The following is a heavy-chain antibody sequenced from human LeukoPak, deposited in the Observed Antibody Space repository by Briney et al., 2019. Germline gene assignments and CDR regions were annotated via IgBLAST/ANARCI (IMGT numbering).Heavy chain of an antibody. J-gene: IGHJ4*02. V-gene: IGHV4-39*01. CDR2: IYYSGIT. CDR1: GGSISSYY. D-gene: IGHD6-19*01. Sequence: SETLSLTCTVSGGSISSYYWGWVRQPPGKGLQWIGTIYYSGITYYNPFLKSRVTISVDTSKNQFSLKLSSVTAADAAVYYCVRSFGERIVVAGNFDYWGQGTLVTVSS. CDR3: VRSFGERIVVAGNFDY.